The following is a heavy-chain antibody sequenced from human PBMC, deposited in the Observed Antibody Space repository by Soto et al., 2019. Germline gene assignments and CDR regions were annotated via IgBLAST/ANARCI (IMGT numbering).Heavy chain of an antibody. CDR2: ISSSSSYI. CDR1: GFTFSSYS. CDR3: ARDVFIAAAFDY. V-gene: IGHV3-21*01. J-gene: IGHJ4*02. D-gene: IGHD6-13*01. Sequence: GGSLRLSCAASGFTFSSYSMNRVRQAPGKGLEWVSSISSSSSYIYYADSVKGRFTISRDNAKNSLYLQMNSLRAEDTAVYYCARDVFIAAAFDYWGQGTLVTVSS.